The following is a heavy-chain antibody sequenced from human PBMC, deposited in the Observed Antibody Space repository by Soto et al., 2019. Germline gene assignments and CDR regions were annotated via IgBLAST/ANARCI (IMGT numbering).Heavy chain of an antibody. V-gene: IGHV3-23*01. D-gene: IGHD6-25*01. Sequence: EVQLLESGGGLVQPGGSLRLSCAASGFTFSSYAMSWVRQAPGKGLEWVSAISGSGGSTYYADSVNGRFTISRDNSKNTLYLQMNSLRAEDTAVYYCAKDLYRSIAALPWGQGTLVTVSS. CDR3: AKDLYRSIAALP. J-gene: IGHJ5*02. CDR1: GFTFSSYA. CDR2: ISGSGGST.